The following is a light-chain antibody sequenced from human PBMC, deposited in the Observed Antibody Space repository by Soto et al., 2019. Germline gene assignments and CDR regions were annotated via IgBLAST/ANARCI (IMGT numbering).Light chain of an antibody. Sequence: SYELTQPPSVSVSPGQTASITCSGDKLGDKYPCWYQQKPGQSPVLVISRDNKRPSGIPARFSGSSSGNTATLTISGTQAMDEADYYCQAWDSSASDVFGTGTKVTVL. CDR1: KLGDKY. V-gene: IGLV3-1*01. CDR3: QAWDSSASDV. J-gene: IGLJ1*01. CDR2: RDN.